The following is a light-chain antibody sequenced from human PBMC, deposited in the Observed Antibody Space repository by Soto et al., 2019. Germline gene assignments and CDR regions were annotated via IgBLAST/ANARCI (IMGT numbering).Light chain of an antibody. CDR3: CSYAGGNTFV. V-gene: IGLV2-23*02. CDR2: EVF. CDR1: TNDVETYNL. J-gene: IGLJ2*01. Sequence: QSVLTQPASVSGSPGQSITISCTGTTNDVETYNLVSWHQRHPGKAPRVIIYEVFKRPSGVSNRFSGSKSGNTASLTISGLQAEDEAEYFCCSYAGGNTFVFGVGPKLTVL.